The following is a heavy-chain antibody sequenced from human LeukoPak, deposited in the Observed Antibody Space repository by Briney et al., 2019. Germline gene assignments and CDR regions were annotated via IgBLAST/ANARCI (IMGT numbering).Heavy chain of an antibody. CDR3: ARGVIIPTVFDY. CDR2: ISTTSDYI. CDR1: GFTFSSYN. V-gene: IGHV3-21*04. D-gene: IGHD2-2*02. J-gene: IGHJ4*02. Sequence: SGGSLRLSCAASGFTFSSYNMNWVRQAPGKGLEWVSSISTTSDYIYYADSLKGRFTISRDNAKNSLYLQMNSLRAEDTAVYYCARGVIIPTVFDYWGQGTLVTVPS.